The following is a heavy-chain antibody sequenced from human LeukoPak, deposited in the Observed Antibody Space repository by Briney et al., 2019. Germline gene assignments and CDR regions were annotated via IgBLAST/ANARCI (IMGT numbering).Heavy chain of an antibody. Sequence: SVKVSCKASGGTFSSYALSWVRQAPGQGLEWMGTIIPIVGIANYAQKFQGRVTITADKSTSTAYMELSSLRSEDTAVYYCARDGEMATIYFDYWGQGTPVTVSS. CDR3: ARDGEMATIYFDY. CDR1: GGTFSSYA. J-gene: IGHJ4*02. CDR2: IIPIVGIA. V-gene: IGHV1-69*04. D-gene: IGHD5-24*01.